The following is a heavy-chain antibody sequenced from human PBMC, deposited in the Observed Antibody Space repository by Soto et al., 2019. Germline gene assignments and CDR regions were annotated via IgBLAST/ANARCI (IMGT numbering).Heavy chain of an antibody. D-gene: IGHD3-22*01. V-gene: IGHV4-39*01. CDR1: GGSISSSSYY. Sequence: NPSETLSLTCTVSGGSISSSSYYWGWIRQPPGKGLEWIGSIYYSGSTYYNPSLKSRVTISVDTSKNQFSLKLSSVTAADTAVYYCASLSLHNYYDSSGYYYFDYWGQGTLVTVSS. CDR2: IYYSGST. J-gene: IGHJ4*02. CDR3: ASLSLHNYYDSSGYYYFDY.